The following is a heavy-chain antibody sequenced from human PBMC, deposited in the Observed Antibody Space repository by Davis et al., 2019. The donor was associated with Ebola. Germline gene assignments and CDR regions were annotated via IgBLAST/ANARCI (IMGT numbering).Heavy chain of an antibody. CDR1: GDSVSSNSAA. Sequence: LRLSCAISGDSVSSNSAAWNWIRQSPSRGLEWLGRTYYRSKWYNDYAVSVKSRITINPDTSKNQFSLKLSSVTAADTAVYYCLGSGRYDNYYYGMDVWGQGTTVTVSS. J-gene: IGHJ6*02. D-gene: IGHD3-10*01. CDR3: LGSGRYDNYYYGMDV. V-gene: IGHV6-1*01. CDR2: TYYRSKWYN.